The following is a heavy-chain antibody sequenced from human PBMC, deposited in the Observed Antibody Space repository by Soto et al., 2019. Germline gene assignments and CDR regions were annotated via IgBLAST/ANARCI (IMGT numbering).Heavy chain of an antibody. Sequence: ASVKVSCKASGYTFTSYAMHWVRQAPGQRLKWMGWINAGNGNTKYSQKFQGRVTITRDTSASTAYMELSSLRSEDTAVYYCARMVRGVIWWFDPWGQGTLVTSPQ. CDR3: ARMVRGVIWWFDP. D-gene: IGHD3-10*01. CDR2: INAGNGNT. V-gene: IGHV1-3*01. CDR1: GYTFTSYA. J-gene: IGHJ5*02.